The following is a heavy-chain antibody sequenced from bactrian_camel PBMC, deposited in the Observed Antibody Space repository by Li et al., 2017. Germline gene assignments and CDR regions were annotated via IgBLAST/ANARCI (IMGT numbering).Heavy chain of an antibody. J-gene: IGHJ6*01. V-gene: IGHV3S55*01. Sequence: HVQLVESGGGLVQAGGSLRLSCTASGLKFDSHAMGWFRQAPGKEREGIAAIDDDGSTSYADSVKGRFTVSQDNAKNTLYLQLNSLKTEDMAMYYCATTSLSDGWHFAYWGQGTQVTVS. CDR3: ATTSLSDGWHFAY. CDR1: GLKFDSHA. CDR2: IDDDGST. D-gene: IGHD1*01.